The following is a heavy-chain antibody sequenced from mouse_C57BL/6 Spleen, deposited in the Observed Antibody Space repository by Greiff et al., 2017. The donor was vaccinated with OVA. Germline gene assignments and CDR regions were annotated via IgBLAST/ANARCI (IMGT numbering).Heavy chain of an antibody. D-gene: IGHD4-1*01. CDR3: ARGGLGRGEYYFDY. Sequence: QVQLQQPGAELVKPGASVKMSCKASGYTFTSYWITWVKQRPGQGLEWIGDIYPGSGSTNYNEKFKSKATLTVDTSSSTAYMQLSSLTSEDSAVYYCARGGLGRGEYYFDYWGQGTTLTVSS. V-gene: IGHV1-55*01. CDR2: IYPGSGST. CDR1: GYTFTSYW. J-gene: IGHJ2*01.